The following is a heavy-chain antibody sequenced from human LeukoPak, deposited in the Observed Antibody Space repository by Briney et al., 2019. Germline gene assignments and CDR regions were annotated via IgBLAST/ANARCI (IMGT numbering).Heavy chain of an antibody. V-gene: IGHV3-30*02. J-gene: IGHJ4*02. Sequence: GGSLRLSCAASGLTFSCFYMHWVRQAPGKGLECVAFIRYDRSHESDRNNNFYADSVRGRFTISRDNSKNTLYLQMNNLRPEDTTVYYCARNTRGSPTDWGQGTLVTVSS. D-gene: IGHD2-2*02. CDR3: ARNTRGSPTD. CDR2: IRYDRSHESDRNNN. CDR1: GLTFSCFY.